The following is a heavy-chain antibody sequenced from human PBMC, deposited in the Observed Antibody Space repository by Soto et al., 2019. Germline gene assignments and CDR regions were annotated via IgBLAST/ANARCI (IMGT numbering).Heavy chain of an antibody. D-gene: IGHD2-2*02. V-gene: IGHV3-64D*06. CDR3: AKTRITAAISGGMDV. CDR2: ISSNGNST. J-gene: IGHJ6*02. CDR1: GFTFSSYA. Sequence: GGSLRLSCSASGFTFSSYAVHWVRQAPGKGLEYVSAISSNGNSTYYVDSVKGRFTISRDNSKNTVYLQMRSLRAEDTAVYYCAKTRITAAISGGMDVWGQGTTVIVSS.